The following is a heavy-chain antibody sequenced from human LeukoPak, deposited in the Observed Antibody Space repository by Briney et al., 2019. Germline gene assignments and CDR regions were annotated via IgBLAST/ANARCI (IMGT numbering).Heavy chain of an antibody. CDR3: ARTTMDYGGNPLYFDY. Sequence: GESLKISCKGSGYSFTSYWIGWVRQMPGKGLEWMGNIYPGDSDTRYSPSFQGQVTISADKSISTAYLQWSSLKASDTAMYYCARTTMDYGGNPLYFDYWGQGALVTVSS. D-gene: IGHD4-23*01. J-gene: IGHJ4*02. CDR1: GYSFTSYW. CDR2: IYPGDSDT. V-gene: IGHV5-51*01.